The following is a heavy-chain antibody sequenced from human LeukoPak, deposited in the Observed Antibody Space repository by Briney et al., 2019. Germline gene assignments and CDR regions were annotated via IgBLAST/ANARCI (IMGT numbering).Heavy chain of an antibody. CDR3: AGHTYDSSTWSVDY. V-gene: IGHV5-51*01. D-gene: IGHD6-13*01. Sequence: GESLKISCKGSGYSFTSYWIGWVRQMPGKGLEWMGIIYPGDSDTRYSPSFQGQVTISAGKSISTAFLQWSSLKASDTAMYYCAGHTYDSSTWSVDYWGQGTLVTVSS. J-gene: IGHJ4*02. CDR2: IYPGDSDT. CDR1: GYSFTSYW.